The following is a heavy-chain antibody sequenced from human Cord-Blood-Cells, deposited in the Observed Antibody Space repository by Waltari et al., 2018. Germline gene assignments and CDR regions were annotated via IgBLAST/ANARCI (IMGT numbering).Heavy chain of an antibody. V-gene: IGHV4-59*01. Sequence: QVQLQASGPGLVKPSETLSLTCTAPGGSISSYHWSWIRQPPGKGLEWIGYIYYSGSTNYNPSLKSRVTISVDTSKNQFSLKLSSVTAADTAVYYCASRAQLGQGGAFDIWGQGTMVTVSS. CDR3: ASRAQLGQGGAFDI. CDR2: IYYSGST. D-gene: IGHD3-10*01. CDR1: GGSISSYH. J-gene: IGHJ3*02.